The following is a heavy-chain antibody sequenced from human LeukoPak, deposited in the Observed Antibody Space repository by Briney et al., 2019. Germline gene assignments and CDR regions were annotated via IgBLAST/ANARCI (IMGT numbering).Heavy chain of an antibody. D-gene: IGHD3-9*01. V-gene: IGHV4-34*01. CDR3: ARGPYDILTGYHNGFDY. CDR2: INHSGST. CDR1: GGSFSGYY. Sequence: PSETLSLTCAVYGGSFSGYYWSWIRQPPGKGLEWIGEINHSGSTNYNPSLKSRVTISVDTSKNQFSLKLSSVTAADPAVYYCARGPYDILTGYHNGFDYWGQGTLVTVSS. J-gene: IGHJ4*02.